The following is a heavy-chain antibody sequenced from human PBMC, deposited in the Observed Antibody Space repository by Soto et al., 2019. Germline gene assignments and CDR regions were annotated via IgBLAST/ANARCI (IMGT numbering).Heavy chain of an antibody. J-gene: IGHJ4*02. CDR2: IYHSGST. CDR1: GVSISGSNW. Sequence: SETLCLTCGVSGVSISGSNWWIWVRPPPGKGLEWIGEIYHSGSTNYNPSLKSRVTISVDKSKNQFSLKLSSVTAADTAVYYCARKDIGYFDYWGQGTLVTVSS. CDR3: ARKDIGYFDY. D-gene: IGHD2-15*01. V-gene: IGHV4-4*02.